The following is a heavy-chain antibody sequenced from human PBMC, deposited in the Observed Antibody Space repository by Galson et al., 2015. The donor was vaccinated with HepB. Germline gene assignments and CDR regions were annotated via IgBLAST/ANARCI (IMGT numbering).Heavy chain of an antibody. V-gene: IGHV3-73*01. CDR3: TAPKGYCSGGSCYLFDYYYGMDV. Sequence: SLRLSCAASGFTFSGSATHWVRQASGKGLEWVGRIRSKANSYATAYAASVKGRFTISRDDSKNTAYLQMNSLKTEDTAVYYCTAPKGYCSGGSCYLFDYYYGMDVWGQGTTVTVSS. J-gene: IGHJ6*02. CDR1: GFTFSGSA. D-gene: IGHD2-15*01. CDR2: IRSKANSYAT.